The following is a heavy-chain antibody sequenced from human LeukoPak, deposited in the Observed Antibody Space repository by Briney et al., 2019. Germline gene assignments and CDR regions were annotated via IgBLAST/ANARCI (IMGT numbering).Heavy chain of an antibody. CDR3: ASGIVVVPAGIGYNWFDP. D-gene: IGHD2-2*01. CDR2: IIPIFGTA. V-gene: IGHV1-69*05. Sequence: SVKVSCKASGGTFSSYAISWVRQAPGQGLEWMGRIIPIFGTANYAQKFQGRVTITTDESTSTAYMELSSLRSEDTAVYYCASGIVVVPAGIGYNWFDPWGQGTLVTVSS. J-gene: IGHJ5*02. CDR1: GGTFSSYA.